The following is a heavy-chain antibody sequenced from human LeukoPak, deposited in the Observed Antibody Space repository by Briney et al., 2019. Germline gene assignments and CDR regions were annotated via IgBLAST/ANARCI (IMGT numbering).Heavy chain of an antibody. D-gene: IGHD3-22*01. Sequence: ASVKVSCKASGYTFTSYYMHWVRQAPGQGLEWMGIINPSGGSTSYAQKFQGRVTMTRDTSKNQFSLKLSSVTAADTAVYYCAMTPYYYDSSGYYAPFSRLYGMDVWGQGTTVTVSS. CDR2: INPSGGST. CDR3: AMTPYYYDSSGYYAPFSRLYGMDV. J-gene: IGHJ6*02. CDR1: GYTFTSYY. V-gene: IGHV1-46*01.